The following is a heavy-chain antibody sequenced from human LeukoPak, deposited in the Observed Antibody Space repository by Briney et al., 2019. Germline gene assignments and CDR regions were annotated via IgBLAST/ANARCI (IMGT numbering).Heavy chain of an antibody. D-gene: IGHD1-1*01. V-gene: IGHV3-23*01. CDR2: ISGSGGST. Sequence: GGTLRLSCAASGFTFTNSAMSSVRQAPGKGLEWVSGISGSGGSTYYADSVKGRFTISRDNSKNTLYLQMNSLRAEDTAVYYCASRRGTAGRGLALWGQGKLVIVS. J-gene: IGHJ5*02. CDR1: GFTFTNSA. CDR3: ASRRGTAGRGLAL.